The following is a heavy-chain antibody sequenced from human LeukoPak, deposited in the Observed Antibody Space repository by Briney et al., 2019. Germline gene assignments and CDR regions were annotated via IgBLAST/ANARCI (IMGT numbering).Heavy chain of an antibody. D-gene: IGHD5-24*01. CDR3: VKLIRGPERFDY. Sequence: GGSLRLSCVASGFTFSTYWMNWVRQTPGKGLEWVANIKQDGSEKSYVDSVKGRFTISRDNSKNTLYLQMSSLRAEDTAIYYCVKLIRGPERFDYWGQGTLVTVSS. J-gene: IGHJ4*02. CDR1: GFTFSTYW. V-gene: IGHV3-7*02. CDR2: IKQDGSEK.